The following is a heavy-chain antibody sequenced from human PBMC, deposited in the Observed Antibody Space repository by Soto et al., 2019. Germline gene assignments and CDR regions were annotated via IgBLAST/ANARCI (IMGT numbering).Heavy chain of an antibody. Sequence: QVPLVQSGAEVKKPGASVKVSCKASGYTFTSYGISWVRQAPGQGLEWMGWISAYNGNTNYAQKLQGRVTMTTDTSTSTAYMELRSMRSDDTAVYYCARDGTAYSGYAWGYYGMDVWGQGTTVTVSS. CDR3: ARDGTAYSGYAWGYYGMDV. CDR2: ISAYNGNT. V-gene: IGHV1-18*01. J-gene: IGHJ6*02. CDR1: GYTFTSYG. D-gene: IGHD5-12*01.